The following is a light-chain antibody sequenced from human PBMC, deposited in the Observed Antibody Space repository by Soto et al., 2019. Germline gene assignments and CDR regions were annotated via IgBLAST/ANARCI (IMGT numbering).Light chain of an antibody. V-gene: IGLV2-23*02. CDR2: QVT. CDR1: SSDLGTYNV. Sequence: QSVLTQPASVSGSPGQSITISCTGTSSDLGTYNVVSWYQQRPGEAPKLMIYQVTKRPSGVSNRFSGSKSGNTASLTISGLQAEDEAHYYCSSYAGTNTFLFGTGTKV. CDR3: SSYAGTNTFL. J-gene: IGLJ1*01.